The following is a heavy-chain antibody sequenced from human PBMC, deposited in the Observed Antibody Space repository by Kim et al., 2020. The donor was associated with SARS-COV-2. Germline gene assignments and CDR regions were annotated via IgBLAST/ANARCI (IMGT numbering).Heavy chain of an antibody. Sequence: GGSLRLSCAASGFTFSDYYMSWIRQAPGKGLEWVSYISSSSSYTNYADSVKGRFTISRDNAKNSLYLQMNSLRAEDTAVYYCARFGVAYIVVVPAAIDIWGQGTMVTVSS. D-gene: IGHD2-2*01. J-gene: IGHJ3*02. CDR2: ISSSSSYT. CDR3: ARFGVAYIVVVPAAIDI. CDR1: GFTFSDYY. V-gene: IGHV3-11*06.